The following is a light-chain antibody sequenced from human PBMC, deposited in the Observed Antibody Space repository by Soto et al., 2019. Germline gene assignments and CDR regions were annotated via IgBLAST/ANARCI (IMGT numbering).Light chain of an antibody. Sequence: QSALTQPRSVSGSPGQSVTISCTGTSSDVGGYNYVSWYQQHPGKAPKVMIYDVSERPSGVPDRFSGSKSGNTASLTISGLQADYEDDYYCCSYAGSPRYVFGTGTQLTVL. V-gene: IGLV2-11*01. CDR2: DVS. CDR3: CSYAGSPRYV. CDR1: SSDVGGYNY. J-gene: IGLJ1*01.